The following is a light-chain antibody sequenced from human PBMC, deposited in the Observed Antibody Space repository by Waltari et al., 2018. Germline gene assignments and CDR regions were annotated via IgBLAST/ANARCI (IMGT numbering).Light chain of an antibody. CDR3: QVWDSASYHAL. J-gene: IGLJ2*01. Sequence: VLTQPPSVSAAPGETATLPFVRRNIGRARVHWSQQKPGQAPILLIFSDCHRPSGIPERFSGSNSGDTATLTISRVEAGDEADYYCQVWDSASYHALFGGGTKLTVL. V-gene: IGLV3-21*04. CDR1: NIGRAR. CDR2: SDC.